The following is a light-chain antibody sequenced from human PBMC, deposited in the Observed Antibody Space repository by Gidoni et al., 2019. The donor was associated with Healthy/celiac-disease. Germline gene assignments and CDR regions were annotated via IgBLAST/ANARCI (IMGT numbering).Light chain of an antibody. V-gene: IGKV3-11*01. CDR1: QSVSSY. J-gene: IGKJ4*01. CDR2: DAS. CDR3: QQRSNWPLT. Sequence: EIVFTHSPATLSLSPGERATLSCRASQSVSSYLAWYQQKPGQAPRLLIYDASNRATGIPDRFSGSGSGTDFTLTISSLEPEDFAVYYCQQRSNWPLTFXGXTKVEIK.